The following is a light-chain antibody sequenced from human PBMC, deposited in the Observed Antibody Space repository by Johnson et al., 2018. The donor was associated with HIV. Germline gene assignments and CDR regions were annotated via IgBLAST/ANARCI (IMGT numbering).Light chain of an antibody. CDR3: VTWDSSLSANV. CDR1: SSNVGSSF. V-gene: IGLV1-51*01. Sequence: QPVLTQPPSVSAAPGQTVTISCSGSSSNVGSSFVSWYRQVPGTAPKLLIYDHNKRPSGIPGRFSGSKSGPSATLDTTGLQAGAEADYYCVTWDSSLSANVFGTGPVVTVL. CDR2: DHN. J-gene: IGLJ1*01.